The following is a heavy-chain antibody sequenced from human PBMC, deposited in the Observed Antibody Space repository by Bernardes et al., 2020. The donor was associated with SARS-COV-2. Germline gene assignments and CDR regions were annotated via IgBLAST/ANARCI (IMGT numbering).Heavy chain of an antibody. CDR3: ARDRPGTTINDAFDI. D-gene: IGHD1-7*01. CDR1: GFTVSSNY. Sequence: GGTLRLSCAASGFTVSSNYMSWVRQAPGKGLEWVSVIYSGGSTYYADSVKGRFTISRDNSKNMVYLQMNILRAEDTAVYYCARDRPGTTINDAFDIWGQGTMVTVSS. CDR2: IYSGGST. V-gene: IGHV3-66*01. J-gene: IGHJ3*02.